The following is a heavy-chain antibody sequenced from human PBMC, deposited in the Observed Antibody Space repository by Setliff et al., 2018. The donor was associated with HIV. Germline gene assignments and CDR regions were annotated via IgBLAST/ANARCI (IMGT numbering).Heavy chain of an antibody. CDR3: AICGGDCYSLDY. D-gene: IGHD2-21*02. J-gene: IGHJ4*02. V-gene: IGHV4-34*01. Sequence: SETLSLTCAVFGGSFSNYYWSWVRQPPGKGLEFIAEIDHEGTTNYNPSLKSRATISVDTSKNTFSLKLSSVAAADTAVYYCAICGGDCYSLDYWGQGTLVTVSS. CDR2: IDHEGTT. CDR1: GGSFSNYY.